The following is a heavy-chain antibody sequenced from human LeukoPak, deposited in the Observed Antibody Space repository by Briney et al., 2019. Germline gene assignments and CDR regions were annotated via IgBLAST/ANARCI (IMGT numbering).Heavy chain of an antibody. J-gene: IGHJ5*02. CDR2: IYSGGST. CDR1: GFTVSSNY. CDR3: ARVLWFGERWFDP. V-gene: IGHV3-66*01. Sequence: GGSLRLSCAASGFTVSSNYMSWVRQAPGKGLEWVSVIYSGGSTYYADSVKGRFTISRDNSKNTLYLQMNSLRAEDTAVYYCARVLWFGERWFDPWGQGTLVTVSS. D-gene: IGHD3-10*01.